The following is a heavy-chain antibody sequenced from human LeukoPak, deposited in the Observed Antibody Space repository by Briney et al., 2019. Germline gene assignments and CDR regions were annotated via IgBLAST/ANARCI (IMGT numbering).Heavy chain of an antibody. J-gene: IGHJ5*02. CDR2: ISAYNGNT. V-gene: IGHV1-18*01. D-gene: IGHD3-10*01. CDR1: GYTFTSYG. CDR3: ARESPITMVRGVPGEVDWFDP. Sequence: ASVKVSCKASGYTFTSYGISWVRQAPGQGLEWMGWISAYNGNTNYAQKLQGRVTMTTDTSTSTAYMELRSLRSDDTAVYYCARESPITMVRGVPGEVDWFDPWGQGTLVTVSS.